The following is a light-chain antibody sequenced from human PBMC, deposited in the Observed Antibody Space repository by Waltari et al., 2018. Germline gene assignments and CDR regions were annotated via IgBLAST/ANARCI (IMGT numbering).Light chain of an antibody. V-gene: IGKV1-33*01. CDR2: GTS. CDR3: QQYHSLPPMFT. J-gene: IGKJ2*01. Sequence: DIQMTQSPSSLSASVGDRVTITCQASHDIGNYLNWYQQKPGKAPKLLIYGTSNLETGVASRFSGSGSGTDFTFTINSLQPEDIATYYCQQYHSLPPMFTFGQGTKLEIK. CDR1: HDIGNY.